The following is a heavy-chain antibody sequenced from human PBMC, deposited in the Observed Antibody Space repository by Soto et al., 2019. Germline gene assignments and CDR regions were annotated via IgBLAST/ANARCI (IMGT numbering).Heavy chain of an antibody. V-gene: IGHV1-69*02. CDR1: GDTFSFYT. CDR2: INPILSMS. CDR3: ATSYGSGYRAVDY. Sequence: QVQLVQSGAEVKKPGSSVKVSCKASGDTFSFYTINWVRQAPGLGLEWVGRINPILSMSNYAQKFQGRVTMTPEKPTDPAYMELRSLRSDDTAMDYCATSYGSGYRAVDYWGQGALVTVPS. D-gene: IGHD3-10*01. J-gene: IGHJ4*02.